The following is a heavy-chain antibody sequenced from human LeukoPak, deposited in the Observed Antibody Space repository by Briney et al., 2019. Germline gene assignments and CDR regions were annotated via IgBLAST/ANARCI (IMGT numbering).Heavy chain of an antibody. Sequence: ASVTVSFKASGYTFTSYDINWVRQAPGQGLEWMGWMNPNSGNTGYAQKFQGRVTMTRNTSISTAYMELSSLRSEDTAVYYCARGRRIQLGYFGYWGQGTLVTVSS. V-gene: IGHV1-8*01. CDR1: GYTFTSYD. CDR3: ARGRRIQLGYFGY. D-gene: IGHD5-18*01. J-gene: IGHJ4*02. CDR2: MNPNSGNT.